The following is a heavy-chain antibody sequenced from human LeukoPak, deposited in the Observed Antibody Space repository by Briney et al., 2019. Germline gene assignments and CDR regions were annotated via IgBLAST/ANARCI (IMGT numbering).Heavy chain of an antibody. J-gene: IGHJ4*02. V-gene: IGHV3-7*03. CDR2: IKQGGGER. Sequence: SEGMNWVRKVKKKGLEWVANIKQGGGERNYVDSVKGRFTVSRDDAKSSLYLQMNSLRAEDTAIYYCARGPNYGSRTDYLDYWGQGTLVTVSS. CDR1: SEG. D-gene: IGHD4-17*01. CDR3: ARGPNYGSRTDYLDY.